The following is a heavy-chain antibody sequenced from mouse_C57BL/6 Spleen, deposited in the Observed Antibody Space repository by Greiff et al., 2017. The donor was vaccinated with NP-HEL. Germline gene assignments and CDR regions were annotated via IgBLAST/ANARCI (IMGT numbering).Heavy chain of an antibody. Sequence: VQLQQSGPELVKPGASVKISCKASGSSFTSYYIHWVKQRPGQGLAWIGWIYPGSGNTKYNEQFKGKATLTADTSSSTAYMQLSSLTSEVSAVYCCARLYDGYYRYFDVWSTGTAVTVSS. CDR1: GSSFTSYY. V-gene: IGHV1-66*01. CDR3: ARLYDGYYRYFDV. J-gene: IGHJ1*03. CDR2: IYPGSGNT. D-gene: IGHD2-3*01.